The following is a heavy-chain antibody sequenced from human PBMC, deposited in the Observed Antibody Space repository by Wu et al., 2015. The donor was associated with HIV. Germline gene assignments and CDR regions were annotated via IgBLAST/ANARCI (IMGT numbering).Heavy chain of an antibody. CDR3: ARDPGGIYYYYHYMDV. D-gene: IGHD2/OR15-2a*01. J-gene: IGHJ6*03. CDR2: INPNSGDT. V-gene: IGHV1-2*02. Sequence: QVQLVQSGAELKKPGASVKVSCKASGYTFTDYHMHWVRQAPGEGLEWMGRINPNSGDTDYAQKFQGRVTMTRDTSISTAYMELRSLRSDDTALYYCARDPGGIYYYYHYMDVWGKGTTVTVSS. CDR1: GYTFTDYH.